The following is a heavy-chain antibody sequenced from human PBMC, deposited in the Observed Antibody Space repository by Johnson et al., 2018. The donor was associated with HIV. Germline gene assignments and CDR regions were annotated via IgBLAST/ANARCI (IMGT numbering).Heavy chain of an antibody. V-gene: IGHV3-13*01. CDR1: GFTVSSNY. Sequence: VHLVESGGGVVQPGRSLRLSCAASGFTVSSNYMSWVRQAPGKGLEWVSAIGTAGDTYYPGSVKGRFTISRENAKNSLYLQMNSLRAEDTAFYYCARVVRGSNGWRGAFDIWGQGTKVTVAS. D-gene: IGHD6-19*01. CDR2: IGTAGDT. J-gene: IGHJ3*02. CDR3: ARVVRGSNGWRGAFDI.